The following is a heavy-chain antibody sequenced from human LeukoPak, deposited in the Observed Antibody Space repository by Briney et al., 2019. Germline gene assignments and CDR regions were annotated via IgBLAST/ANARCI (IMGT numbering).Heavy chain of an antibody. D-gene: IGHD6-13*01. CDR3: ARDRRRVAAAGTSIGY. Sequence: ASVKVSCKASGYTFTSYAMHWVRQAPGQRLEWMGWINAGNGNTKYSQKFQGRVTITRDKSASTAYMELSSLRSEDTAVYYCARDRRRVAAAGTSIGYWGQGTLVTVSS. CDR2: INAGNGNT. J-gene: IGHJ4*02. CDR1: GYTFTSYA. V-gene: IGHV1-3*01.